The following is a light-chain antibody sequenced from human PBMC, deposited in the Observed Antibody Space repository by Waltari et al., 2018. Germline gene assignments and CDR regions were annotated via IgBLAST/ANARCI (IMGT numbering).Light chain of an antibody. V-gene: IGLV2-23*02. CDR3: CSYASTTWV. CDR1: TCAGGIYYF. J-gene: IGLJ3*02. CDR2: DVT. Sequence: QSALTQPAPVSGSPGLSITISCTGTTCAGGIYYFFPWYQQPPGKPPKLMIYDVTKRPSGFSNRFSGSKSGNTASLTISGLQAGDEADYYCCSYASTTWVFGGGTRLTVL.